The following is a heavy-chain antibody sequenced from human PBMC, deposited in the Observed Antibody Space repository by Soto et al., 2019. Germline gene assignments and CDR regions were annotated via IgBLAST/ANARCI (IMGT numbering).Heavy chain of an antibody. CDR3: ARTPETYSSGWYADYYYGMDV. Sequence: GESLKISCKGSGYSFTSYWIGWVRQMPGKGLEWMGIIYPGDSDTRYSPSFQGQVTISADRSISTSSLQWSSLKASHTAMYYCARTPETYSSGWYADYYYGMDVWGQGTTVTVCS. J-gene: IGHJ6*02. D-gene: IGHD6-19*01. CDR1: GYSFTSYW. V-gene: IGHV5-51*01. CDR2: IYPGDSDT.